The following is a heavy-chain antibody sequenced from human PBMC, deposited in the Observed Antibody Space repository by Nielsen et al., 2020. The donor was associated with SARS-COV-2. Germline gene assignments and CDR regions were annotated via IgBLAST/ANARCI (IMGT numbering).Heavy chain of an antibody. CDR3: ARDLARLDLITR. V-gene: IGHV3-33*01. CDR2: IWYDGGNK. J-gene: IGHJ4*02. CDR1: GFTFNSYG. D-gene: IGHD3-16*01. Sequence: GESLKISCAASGFTFNSYGMHWVRQAPGKGLQWVAMIWYDGGNKNYAESVKGRFTISRDNSKNTLYLQMNSLRAEDAAVYYCARDLARLDLITRWGQGTLVTVSS.